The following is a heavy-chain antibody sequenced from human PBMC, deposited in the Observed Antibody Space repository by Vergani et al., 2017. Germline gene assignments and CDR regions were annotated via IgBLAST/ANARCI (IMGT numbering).Heavy chain of an antibody. D-gene: IGHD3-10*01. Sequence: QVQLVQSGAEVKKPGASVKVSCKASGYTFTSYGISWVRQAPGQGLEGMGWISAYNGNTNYAPKLQGRVTMTTDTSTSTAYMELRSLRSANTAVYYWAKDVHLGGDYYGSEDIWGQGTMVTVSS. CDR3: AKDVHLGGDYYGSEDI. V-gene: IGHV1-18*01. J-gene: IGHJ3*02. CDR1: GYTFTSYG. CDR2: ISAYNGNT.